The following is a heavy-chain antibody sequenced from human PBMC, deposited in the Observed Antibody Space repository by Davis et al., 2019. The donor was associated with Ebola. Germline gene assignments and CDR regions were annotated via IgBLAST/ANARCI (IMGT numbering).Heavy chain of an antibody. CDR2: ITGRGGST. D-gene: IGHD2-8*01. J-gene: IGHJ6*01. Sequence: GGSLRLSCAASGFTFSDNAMTWVRQGPGKGLEWVASITGRGGSTYYADPVKGRFTISRDNSKNILYLQMNSLRVEDTALYYCAQTLTLLCANGVCFRGPYYYGMDDWGQGTTVTVSS. V-gene: IGHV3-23*01. CDR1: GFTFSDNA. CDR3: AQTLTLLCANGVCFRGPYYYGMDD.